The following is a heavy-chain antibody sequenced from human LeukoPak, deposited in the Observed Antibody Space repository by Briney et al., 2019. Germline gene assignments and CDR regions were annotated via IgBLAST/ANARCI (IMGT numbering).Heavy chain of an antibody. CDR1: GGSISSSSYY. CDR3: ASWELLREGYYGMDV. J-gene: IGHJ6*02. V-gene: IGHV4-61*05. CDR2: IYYSGST. D-gene: IGHD1-26*01. Sequence: SETLSLTCTVSGGSISSSSYYWGWIRQPPGKGLEWIGYIYYSGSTNYNPSLKSRVTISVDTSKNQFSLKLSSVTAADTAVYYCASWELLREGYYGMDVWGQGTTVTVSS.